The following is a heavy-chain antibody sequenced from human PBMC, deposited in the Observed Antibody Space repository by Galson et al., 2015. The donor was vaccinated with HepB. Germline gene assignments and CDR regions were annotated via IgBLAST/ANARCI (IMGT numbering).Heavy chain of an antibody. CDR2: IIPVRGIT. CDR3: ARDYYDSNGCYAGHLDF. CDR1: GGTFSSYS. Sequence: SVKVSCKASGGTFSSYSIAWVRQAPGQGLEWMGRIIPVRGITNYAQKFQGRVTITADKSTTTAYMELSSLGSDDTAVYFCARDYYDSNGCYAGHLDFWGQGTLVTVSS. D-gene: IGHD3-22*01. V-gene: IGHV1-69*04. J-gene: IGHJ4*02.